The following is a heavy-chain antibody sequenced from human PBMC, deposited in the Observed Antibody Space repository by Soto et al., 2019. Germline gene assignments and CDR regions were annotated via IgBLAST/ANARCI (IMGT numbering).Heavy chain of an antibody. Sequence: PSETLSLTCAVSRGSFSGYSWNWIRQPPGKGLEWIGEINLSGSTNYNPSLKTRVTISVDTSKNQFSLRLSSVTAADTAVYYCTSVAYYYGSGSYQDDDYWGQGTLVTVSS. V-gene: IGHV4-34*01. CDR3: TSVAYYYGSGSYQDDDY. D-gene: IGHD3-10*01. CDR1: RGSFSGYS. CDR2: INLSGST. J-gene: IGHJ4*02.